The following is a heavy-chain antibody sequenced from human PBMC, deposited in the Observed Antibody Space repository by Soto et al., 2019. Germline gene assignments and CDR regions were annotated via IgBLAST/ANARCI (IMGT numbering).Heavy chain of an antibody. J-gene: IGHJ4*02. CDR2: INPSGGST. Sequence: GASVKVSCKASGYTFTSYYMHWVRQAPGQGLEWMGIINPSGGSTSYAQKFQGRVTISRDNDKNSLFLQMNSLRAVDTAVYYCARGRGAAADYFGFWGQGTLVTVSS. V-gene: IGHV1-46*01. CDR3: ARGRGAAADYFGF. CDR1: GYTFTSYY. D-gene: IGHD6-13*01.